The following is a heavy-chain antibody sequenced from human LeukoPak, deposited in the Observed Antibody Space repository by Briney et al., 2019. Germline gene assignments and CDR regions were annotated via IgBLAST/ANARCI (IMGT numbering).Heavy chain of an antibody. CDR1: GGSISSSSYY. D-gene: IGHD3-10*01. V-gene: IGHV4-39*01. Sequence: SETLSLTCTVSGGSISSSSYYWGWIRQPPGKGLEWIGSIYYSGSTYYNPSLKSRVTISVDTSKNQFSLKLSSVTAADTAVYYCARHFLWFGELLGVGWFDPWGQGTLVTVSS. CDR3: ARHFLWFGELLGVGWFDP. J-gene: IGHJ5*02. CDR2: IYYSGST.